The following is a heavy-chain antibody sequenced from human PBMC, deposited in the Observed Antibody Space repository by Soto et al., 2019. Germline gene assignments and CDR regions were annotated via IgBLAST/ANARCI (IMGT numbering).Heavy chain of an antibody. CDR2: ISYDGRNK. V-gene: IGHV3-30*18. CDR3: VKDGSTGWPYYYGLDV. D-gene: IGHD6-19*01. CDR1: GFTFSSYG. J-gene: IGHJ6*02. Sequence: PGGSLRLSCAASGFTFSSYGMHWVRQAPGKGLGWVAVISYDGRNKYYADSVKGRFTISRDNSKNTLYLQMSSLRAEDTAVYYCVKDGSTGWPYYYGLDVWGQGTTVTVSS.